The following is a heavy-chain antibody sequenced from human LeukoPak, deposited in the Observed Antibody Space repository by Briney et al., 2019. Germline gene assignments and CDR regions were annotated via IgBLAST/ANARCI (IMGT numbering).Heavy chain of an antibody. CDR3: ARVKTQTIAAAGTGWFDP. Sequence: ASVKVSCKASGYTFTSYGISWVRQAPGQGLEWMGWISAYNGNTNYAQKLQGRVTMTTDTSTSTAYMELRSLRSDDTAVYYCARVKTQTIAAAGTGWFDPWGQGTLVTVSS. V-gene: IGHV1-18*01. D-gene: IGHD6-13*01. CDR1: GYTFTSYG. CDR2: ISAYNGNT. J-gene: IGHJ5*02.